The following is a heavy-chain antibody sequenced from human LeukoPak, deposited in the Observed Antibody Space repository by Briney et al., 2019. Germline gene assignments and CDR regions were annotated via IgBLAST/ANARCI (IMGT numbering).Heavy chain of an antibody. D-gene: IGHD5-18*01. V-gene: IGHV3-23*01. Sequence: GGSLRLSCAASGFSFKYNAMSWVRQAPGKGLEWVSGISGSGGRTFYADAVKGRFTISRDNSKNTLYLHMNNLRDDDTAVYYCAKDIWGGTAMVFDYWGQGTLVTVSS. CDR3: AKDIWGGTAMVFDY. J-gene: IGHJ4*02. CDR2: ISGSGGRT. CDR1: GFSFKYNA.